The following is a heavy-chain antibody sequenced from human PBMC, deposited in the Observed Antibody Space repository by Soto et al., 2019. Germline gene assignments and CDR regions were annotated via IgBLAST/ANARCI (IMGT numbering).Heavy chain of an antibody. V-gene: IGHV1-18*01. J-gene: IGHJ5*02. CDR1: GYTFNSYG. D-gene: IGHD6-19*01. CDR2: ISAYNGNT. CDR3: ARVAEYSSGWYGSSSWFDP. Sequence: GAPVKVSCKASGYTFNSYGISWVRQAPGQRNKWMRWISAYNGNTNNAQKLQGRVTMTTDTSTSTAYMELRSLRSDDTAVYYCARVAEYSSGWYGSSSWFDPWGQGTLVTVSS.